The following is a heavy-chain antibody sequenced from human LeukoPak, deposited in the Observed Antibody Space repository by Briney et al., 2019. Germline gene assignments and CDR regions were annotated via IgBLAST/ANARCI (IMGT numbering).Heavy chain of an antibody. CDR3: AHSRYTSSWYNPVGDY. CDR2: IYWDDDK. D-gene: IGHD6-13*01. CDR1: GFSLSTSGVG. J-gene: IGHJ4*02. V-gene: IGHV2-5*02. Sequence: SGPTLVKPTQTLTLTCTFSGFSLSTSGVGVGWIRQPPGKALEWLALIYWDDDKRYSPSLKTGLTITKDTSKNQVVLTMTNMDPVDTATYYCAHSRYTSSWYNPVGDYWGQGTLVTVSS.